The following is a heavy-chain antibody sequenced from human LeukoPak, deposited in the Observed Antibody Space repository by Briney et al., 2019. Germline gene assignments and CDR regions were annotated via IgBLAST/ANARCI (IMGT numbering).Heavy chain of an antibody. D-gene: IGHD4-23*01. CDR2: IYYSGST. CDR3: ARESTVVTPGRSDVFDI. Sequence: SETLSLTCTVSGGSISSHYWNWIRQPPGKGLEWIGYIYYSGSTNYNPSLKSRVTISVDTSKNQFSLKLSSVTAADTAVYYCARESTVVTPGRSDVFDIWGQGTMVTVSS. J-gene: IGHJ3*02. CDR1: GGSISSHY. V-gene: IGHV4-59*11.